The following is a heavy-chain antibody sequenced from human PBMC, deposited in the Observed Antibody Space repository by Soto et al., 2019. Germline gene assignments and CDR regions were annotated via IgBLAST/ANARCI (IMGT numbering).Heavy chain of an antibody. Sequence: QVQLVESGGGVVQPGRSLRLSCAASGFTFSNYAMHWVRQAPGKGLEWVAVISYDGSNKYYADSVKGRFTMSRDNSKNTMSEPMTSLSAEDTGVYYCEREDTGSFDYWGQGTLCMVAS. V-gene: IGHV3-30-3*01. CDR3: EREDTGSFDY. CDR1: GFTFSNYA. J-gene: IGHJ4*02. CDR2: ISYDGSNK. D-gene: IGHD2-8*02.